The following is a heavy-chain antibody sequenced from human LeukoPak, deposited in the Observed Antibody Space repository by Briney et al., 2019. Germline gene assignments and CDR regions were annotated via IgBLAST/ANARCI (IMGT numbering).Heavy chain of an antibody. CDR3: AKDPSSSTKVRSADY. D-gene: IGHD6-13*01. V-gene: IGHV3-23*01. J-gene: IGHJ4*02. CDR1: GFTFSSYA. Sequence: GGSLRLSCAASGFTFSSYAMSWVRQAPGKGLEWVSVISGSGGNTYYADSVKGRFIISRGNSKNTLYLQMNSLRAEDTAVYYCAKDPSSSTKVRSADYWGQGALVTVSS. CDR2: ISGSGGNT.